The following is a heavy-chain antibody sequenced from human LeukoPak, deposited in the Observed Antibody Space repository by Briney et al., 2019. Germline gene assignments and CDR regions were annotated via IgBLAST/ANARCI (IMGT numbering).Heavy chain of an antibody. Sequence: GGSLRLSCAASGFTFSSYSMNWVRQAPGKGREWVSYISSSSSTIYYADSVKGRSTISRDNAKNSLYLQMNSLRAEDTAVYYCARAGDSSGYFYRNAFDIWGQGTMVTVSS. CDR1: GFTFSSYS. J-gene: IGHJ3*02. CDR3: ARAGDSSGYFYRNAFDI. D-gene: IGHD3-22*01. V-gene: IGHV3-48*04. CDR2: ISSSSSTI.